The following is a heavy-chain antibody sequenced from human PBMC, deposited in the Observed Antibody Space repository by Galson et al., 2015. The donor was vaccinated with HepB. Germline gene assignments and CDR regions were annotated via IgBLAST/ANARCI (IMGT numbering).Heavy chain of an antibody. CDR3: AKSSSGWYLFDY. V-gene: IGHV3-23*01. D-gene: IGHD6-19*01. J-gene: IGHJ4*02. CDR1: GFTFSSYA. CDR2: ISGSGHST. Sequence: SLRLSCAASGFTFSSYAMSWVRQAPGKGLEWVSAISGSGHSTYYADSVKGRFTISRDNSKNTLYLQMNSLRAEDTAVFYCAKSSSGWYLFDYWGQGTLVTVSS.